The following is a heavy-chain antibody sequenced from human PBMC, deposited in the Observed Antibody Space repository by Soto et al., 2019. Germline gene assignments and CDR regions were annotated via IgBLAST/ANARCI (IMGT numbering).Heavy chain of an antibody. D-gene: IGHD4-17*01. CDR3: ARVGWTTVGYYFDY. CDR1: VVSISGYY. CDR2: IHYTGST. J-gene: IGHJ4*02. Sequence: SETLSLTCGVSVVSISGYYWSWIRQPPGKGLEWIGYIHYTGSTKYNPSLKSRVSISVDTSKSQFSLKLSSVTAADTAVYYCARVGWTTVGYYFDYWGQGALVTVSS. V-gene: IGHV4-59*01.